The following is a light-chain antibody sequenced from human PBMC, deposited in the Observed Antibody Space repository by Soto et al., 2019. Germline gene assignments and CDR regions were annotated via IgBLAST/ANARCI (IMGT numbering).Light chain of an antibody. CDR2: VTS. CDR1: QGLSGS. Sequence: DIQMTQSPSSVSASVGDRVTITCRATQGLSGSLAWYQQKPGKAPKLLISVTSRLQSGVPSRFSGSASGTDFTLTIDSLQPEDLATYYCQQGHNWPLTFGQGTRLVIK. CDR3: QQGHNWPLT. J-gene: IGKJ5*01. V-gene: IGKV1-12*01.